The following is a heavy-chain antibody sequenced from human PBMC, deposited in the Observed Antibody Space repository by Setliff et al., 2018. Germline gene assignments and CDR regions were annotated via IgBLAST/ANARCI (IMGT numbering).Heavy chain of an antibody. D-gene: IGHD3-10*01. V-gene: IGHV4-39*01. Sequence: PSETLSLTCTVSGDSIINYYWGLIRQPPGKGLEWVATIYYSGSTYSNPSLKSRLIISVDAPDNQFSVKLSSVTAADTAVYYCARHKSNGSGSYPSLYMDVWGKGIMVTVSS. CDR1: GDSIINYY. CDR2: IYYSGST. CDR3: ARHKSNGSGSYPSLYMDV. J-gene: IGHJ6*03.